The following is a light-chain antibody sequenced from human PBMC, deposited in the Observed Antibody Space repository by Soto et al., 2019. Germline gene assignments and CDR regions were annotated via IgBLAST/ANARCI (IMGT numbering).Light chain of an antibody. V-gene: IGKV3-20*01. Sequence: EMVLTQSPGTLSLSPGERATLSCRASQSISSNSLAWYQQKPGQAPRLFIYGASSRATGIPDRFSGSGSGTHFTLTISRLEPEDFALYYCQQYGSPPRITFGQGTRLEIK. J-gene: IGKJ5*01. CDR2: GAS. CDR3: QQYGSPPRIT. CDR1: QSISSNS.